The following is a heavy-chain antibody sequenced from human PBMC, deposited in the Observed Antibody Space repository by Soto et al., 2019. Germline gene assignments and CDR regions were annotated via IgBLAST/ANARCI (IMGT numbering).Heavy chain of an antibody. D-gene: IGHD2-21*01. CDR3: AREITHIVVEKEGAFDI. CDR1: GGSISSYY. CDR2: IYCSGST. J-gene: IGHJ3*02. V-gene: IGHV4-59*01. Sequence: PSETLSLTCTVSGGSISSYYWSWIRQPPGKGLEWIGYIYCSGSTNYNPSLKSRVTISVDTSKNQFSLKLSSVTAADTAVYYCAREITHIVVEKEGAFDIWGQGTMVTVSS.